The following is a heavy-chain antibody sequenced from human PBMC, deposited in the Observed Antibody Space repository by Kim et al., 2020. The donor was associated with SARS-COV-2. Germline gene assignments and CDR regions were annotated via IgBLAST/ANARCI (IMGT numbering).Heavy chain of an antibody. D-gene: IGHD3-22*01. CDR2: ISYDGSNK. CDR1: GFTFSSYA. Sequence: GGSLRLSCAASGFTFSSYAMHWVRQAPGKGLEWVAVISYDGSNKYYADSVKGRFTISRDNSKNTLYLQMNSLRAEDTAVYYCAGDYQTYYYDSSGYVTLGYWGQGTLVTVSS. CDR3: AGDYQTYYYDSSGYVTLGY. J-gene: IGHJ4*02. V-gene: IGHV3-30-3*01.